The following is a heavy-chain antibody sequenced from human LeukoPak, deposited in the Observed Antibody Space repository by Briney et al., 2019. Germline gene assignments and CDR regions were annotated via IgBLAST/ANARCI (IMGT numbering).Heavy chain of an antibody. D-gene: IGHD2-15*01. CDR3: ARSSDKGTVDY. CDR1: GFTFHSYW. Sequence: GGSLRLSCAVSGFTFHSYWMSLVRQAPGKGLEWVANTNGDGRETHYVDAVKGRCTISRDNAINTLYLQMDSLRVEDTAVYYCARSSDKGTVDYWGQGTLVTVSS. CDR2: TNGDGRET. V-gene: IGHV3-7*01. J-gene: IGHJ4*02.